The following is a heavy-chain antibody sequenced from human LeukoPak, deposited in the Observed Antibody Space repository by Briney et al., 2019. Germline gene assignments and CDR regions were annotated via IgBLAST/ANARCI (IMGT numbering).Heavy chain of an antibody. CDR2: ISSNGGST. V-gene: IGHV3-64*01. CDR3: ARRAPGFSSGWLDY. CDR1: GFTFSSYA. D-gene: IGHD6-19*01. J-gene: IGHJ4*02. Sequence: GGSLRLSCAASGFTFSSYAIHWVRQAPGKGLEYVSAISSNGGSTFYANSVKGRFIVSRDNSKNTLYLQMGSLRAEDLAVYYCARRAPGFSSGWLDYWGQGTLVTVSS.